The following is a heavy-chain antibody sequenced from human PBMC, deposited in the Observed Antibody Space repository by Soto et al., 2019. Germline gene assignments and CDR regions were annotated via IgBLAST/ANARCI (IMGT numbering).Heavy chain of an antibody. V-gene: IGHV4-31*03. CDR3: ARGPYYDILTGYYKGLAYYFDY. CDR1: GGSISSGGYY. CDR2: IYYSGST. D-gene: IGHD3-9*01. Sequence: QVQLQESGPGLVKPSQTLSLTCTVSGGSISSGGYYWSWIRQHPGKGLEWIGYIYYSGSTYSNPSLQSRVTISVDTSKNQFSLKLSSVTAADTAVYYCARGPYYDILTGYYKGLAYYFDYWGQGTLVTVSS. J-gene: IGHJ4*02.